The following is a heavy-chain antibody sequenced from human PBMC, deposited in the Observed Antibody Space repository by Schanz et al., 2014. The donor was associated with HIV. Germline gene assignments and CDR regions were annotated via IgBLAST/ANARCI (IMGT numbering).Heavy chain of an antibody. V-gene: IGHV1-8*01. J-gene: IGHJ6*02. CDR1: GYTFSTHD. Sequence: QVQLVQSGAEVTKPGSSVKVSCKASGYTFSTHDINWGRHATGQGLEWMGWMNPDSGNTGYAQKFQGRVTMTRNTSKSTAYMELTSLRSEDSAIYYCARGPYGGMDVWGQGTTVTVSS. D-gene: IGHD4-17*01. CDR2: MNPDSGNT. CDR3: ARGPYGGMDV.